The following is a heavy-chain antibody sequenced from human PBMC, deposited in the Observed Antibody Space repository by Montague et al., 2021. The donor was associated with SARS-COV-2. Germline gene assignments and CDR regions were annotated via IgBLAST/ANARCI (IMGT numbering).Heavy chain of an antibody. CDR3: ARGRGCSGVSCYSEWDAYYYCRMDF. CDR1: GGSFTGYY. D-gene: IGHD2-15*01. CDR2: INHNGST. V-gene: IGHV4-34*01. Sequence: SETLSLTCAVYGGSFTGYYWSWIRQPPGKGLEWIGEINHNGSTNYNPSLKSRVTISVDTSKNQFSLKLSSVTAAGTAVYYCARGRGCSGVSCYSEWDAYYYCRMDFWGQGTTVTVSS. J-gene: IGHJ6*02.